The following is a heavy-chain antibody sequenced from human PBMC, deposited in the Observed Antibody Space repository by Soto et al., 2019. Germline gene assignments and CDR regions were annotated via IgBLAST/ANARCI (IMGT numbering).Heavy chain of an antibody. V-gene: IGHV1-69*13. Sequence: SVKVSCKASGGTFSSYAISWVRQAPGQGLEWMGGIIPIFGTANYAQKFQGRVTITADESTSTAYMELSSLRSEDTAVYYCARVYCSGGSCYSPDEYYYYGMDVWGQGTTVTVSS. CDR3: ARVYCSGGSCYSPDEYYYYGMDV. D-gene: IGHD2-15*01. CDR2: IIPIFGTA. CDR1: GGTFSSYA. J-gene: IGHJ6*02.